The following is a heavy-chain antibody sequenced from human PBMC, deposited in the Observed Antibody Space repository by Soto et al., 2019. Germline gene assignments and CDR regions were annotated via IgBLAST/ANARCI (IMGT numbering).Heavy chain of an antibody. CDR1: GFTFSSYS. J-gene: IGHJ4*02. Sequence: PGGSLRLSCAASGFTFSSYSMNWVRQAPGKGLEWVSSISSSSSYIYYADSVKGRFTISRDNAKNSLYLQMNSLRAEDTAVYYCARDSVRSPSVPFDYWGQGTLVTVSS. CDR3: ARDSVRSPSVPFDY. CDR2: ISSSSSYI. V-gene: IGHV3-21*01. D-gene: IGHD3-10*02.